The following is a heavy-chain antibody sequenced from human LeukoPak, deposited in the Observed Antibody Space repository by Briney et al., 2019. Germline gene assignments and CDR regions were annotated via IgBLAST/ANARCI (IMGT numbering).Heavy chain of an antibody. CDR3: ARTETYYDFWSGYYDY. Sequence: PGGSLRLSCAASGFTFSSYAMHWVRQAPVKALEWVAVISYDGSNKYYADSVKGRFTISRDNSKNTLYLQMNSLRAEDTAVYYCARTETYYDFWSGYYDYWGQGTLVTVSS. CDR2: ISYDGSNK. D-gene: IGHD3-3*01. J-gene: IGHJ4*02. V-gene: IGHV3-30-3*01. CDR1: GFTFSSYA.